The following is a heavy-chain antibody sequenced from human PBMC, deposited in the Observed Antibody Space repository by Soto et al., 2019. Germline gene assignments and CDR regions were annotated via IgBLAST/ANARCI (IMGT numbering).Heavy chain of an antibody. CDR3: ARVDSGAFDI. J-gene: IGHJ3*02. CDR2: ISYDGSNK. Sequence: GGSLRLSCAASGFTFSSYAMHWVRQSPGKGLEWVAVISYDGSNKYYADSVKGRFTISRDNSKNTLYLQMNSLRAEDTAVYYCARVDSGAFDIWGQGTMVTVSS. V-gene: IGHV3-30-3*01. CDR1: GFTFSSYA.